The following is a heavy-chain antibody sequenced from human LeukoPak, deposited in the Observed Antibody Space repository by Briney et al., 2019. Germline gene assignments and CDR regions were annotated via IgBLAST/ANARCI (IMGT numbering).Heavy chain of an antibody. CDR3: ARVTIQRLFGVVFSANYYYYYMDV. CDR2: INHSGST. CDR1: GGSFSGYY. Sequence: PSETLSLTCAVYGGSFSGYYWSWIRQPPGKGLEWIGEINHSGSTNYNPSLKSRVTISVDTSKNQFSLKLSSVTAADTAVYYCARVTIQRLFGVVFSANYYYYYMDVWGKGTTVTVSS. J-gene: IGHJ6*03. V-gene: IGHV4-34*01. D-gene: IGHD3-3*01.